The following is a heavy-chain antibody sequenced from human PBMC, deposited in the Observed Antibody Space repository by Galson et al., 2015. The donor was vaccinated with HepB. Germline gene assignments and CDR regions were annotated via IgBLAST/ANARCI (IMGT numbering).Heavy chain of an antibody. CDR3: ARGPAAVNYYGSGSYLVWYFDY. V-gene: IGHV3-48*01. CDR1: GFTFSSYS. J-gene: IGHJ4*02. Sequence: LRLSCAASGFTFSSYSMNWVRQAPGKGLEWVSYISSSSSTIYYADSVKGRFTISRDNAKNSLYLQMNSLRAEDRAVYYCARGPAAVNYYGSGSYLVWYFDYWGQGALVTVSS. CDR2: ISSSSSTI. D-gene: IGHD3-10*01.